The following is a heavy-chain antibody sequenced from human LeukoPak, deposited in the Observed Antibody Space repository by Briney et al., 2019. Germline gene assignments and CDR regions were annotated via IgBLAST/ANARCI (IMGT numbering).Heavy chain of an antibody. D-gene: IGHD5-18*01. J-gene: IGHJ4*02. CDR1: GGSISDYY. CDR2: VHSNGDT. Sequence: PSETLSLTCIISGGSISDYYWGWIRQPPGKGLEWIGYVHSNGDTDYNPSLRSRLTILLDTSKNQFSLKLSSVTAADTAVYYCARGRKYTSGYRVTELGSGYSDYWGQGTLVTVSS. V-gene: IGHV4-59*01. CDR3: ARGRKYTSGYRVTELGSGYSDY.